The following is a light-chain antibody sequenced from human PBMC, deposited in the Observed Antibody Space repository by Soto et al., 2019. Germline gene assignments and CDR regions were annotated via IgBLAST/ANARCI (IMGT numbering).Light chain of an antibody. CDR1: SSDVGGYDY. CDR3: CSYTTASTFV. Sequence: QSALTQPASESRSPGQSITISCTGTSSDVGGYDYVSWYQQHPGKVPKLMIYEVFRRPSGISDRFSGSKSGNTASLTISGLQAEDESDYYCCSYTTASTFVFGGGTKLTVL. CDR2: EVF. V-gene: IGLV2-14*03. J-gene: IGLJ2*01.